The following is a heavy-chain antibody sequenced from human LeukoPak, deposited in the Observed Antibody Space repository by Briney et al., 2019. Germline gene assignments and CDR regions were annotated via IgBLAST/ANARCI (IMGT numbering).Heavy chain of an antibody. CDR2: IKQDGSEK. J-gene: IGHJ6*03. CDR3: ARGVRAYYYYYYMDV. Sequence: PGGSLRLSCAAPGFTFSSYWMSWVRQAPGKGLEWVANIKQDGSEKYYVDSVKGRFTISRDNAKNSLYLQMNSLRAEDTAVYYCARGVRAYYYYYYMDVWGKGTTVTVSS. CDR1: GFTFSSYW. D-gene: IGHD3-10*01. V-gene: IGHV3-7*01.